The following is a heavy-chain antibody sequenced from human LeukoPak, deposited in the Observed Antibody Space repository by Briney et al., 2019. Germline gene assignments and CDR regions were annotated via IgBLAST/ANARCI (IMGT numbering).Heavy chain of an antibody. CDR1: GGSISSYY. D-gene: IGHD3-10*01. Sequence: SETLSLTCTVSGGSISSYYWSWIRQPPGKGLEGIGYIYYSGSTNYTPSLKSRVTISVDTSKNQFSLKLSSVTAADTAVYYCARDHGAGYMDVWGKGTTVTVSS. J-gene: IGHJ6*03. CDR2: IYYSGST. V-gene: IGHV4-59*01. CDR3: ARDHGAGYMDV.